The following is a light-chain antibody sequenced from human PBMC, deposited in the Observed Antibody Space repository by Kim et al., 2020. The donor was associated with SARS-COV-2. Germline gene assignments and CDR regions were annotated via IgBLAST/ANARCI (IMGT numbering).Light chain of an antibody. CDR1: QDIRND. CDR3: LQHSTYPIP. CDR2: GAS. Sequence: ASVGDRVTITCRASQDIRNDLGWYQQNPGRAPKRLIYGASSLQSVVPSRFSGSGSRTEFTLTISSVQPEDFSTYFCLQHSTYPIPVGQGTRREIK. V-gene: IGKV1-17*01. J-gene: IGKJ5*01.